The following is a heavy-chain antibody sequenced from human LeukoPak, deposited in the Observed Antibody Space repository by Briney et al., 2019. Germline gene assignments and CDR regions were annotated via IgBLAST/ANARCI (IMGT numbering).Heavy chain of an antibody. Sequence: SVKVSCKASGGTFSSYAISWVRQAPGQGLEWMGGIIPIFGTANYAQKFQGRVTITADKSTSTAYMELSRLRSDDTAVYYCARSARYCSGGSCYREVWFDPWGQGTLVTVSS. CDR3: ARSARYCSGGSCYREVWFDP. J-gene: IGHJ5*02. V-gene: IGHV1-69*06. CDR2: IIPIFGTA. D-gene: IGHD2-15*01. CDR1: GGTFSSYA.